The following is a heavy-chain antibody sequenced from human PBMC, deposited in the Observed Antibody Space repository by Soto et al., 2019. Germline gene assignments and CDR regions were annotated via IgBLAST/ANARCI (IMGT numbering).Heavy chain of an antibody. D-gene: IGHD2-21*01. CDR2: INANGGST. J-gene: IGHJ6*02. Sequence: PGGSLRLSCSTSGFRFNSFAIHWVRQAPGKGLEYVSAINANGGSTYFADSVKGRFSISRDASRNNVFLEMNSLSREDTAVYHCAKGRSGEYYSDALHVWGPGTTVTVS. CDR3: AKGRSGEYYSDALHV. CDR1: GFRFNSFA. V-gene: IGHV3-64D*06.